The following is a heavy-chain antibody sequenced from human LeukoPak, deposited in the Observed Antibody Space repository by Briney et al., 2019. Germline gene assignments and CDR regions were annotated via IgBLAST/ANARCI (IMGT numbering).Heavy chain of an antibody. CDR1: GGSMSSYY. Sequence: PSETLSLTCTVSGGSMSSYYWSWIRQPPGKGLEWIGYIYYSGSTNYNPSLKSRVTISVYTSKKQFSLKLSSVTAADTAVYYCAREAYYGSGSVRGSYFDYWGQGTLVTVSS. CDR2: IYYSGST. J-gene: IGHJ4*02. D-gene: IGHD3-10*01. V-gene: IGHV4-59*01. CDR3: AREAYYGSGSVRGSYFDY.